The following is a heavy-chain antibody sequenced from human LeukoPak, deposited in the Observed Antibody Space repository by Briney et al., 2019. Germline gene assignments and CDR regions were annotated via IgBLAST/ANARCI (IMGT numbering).Heavy chain of an antibody. Sequence: GGSLRLSCAASGFTFSSYEMNWVRQAPGKGLEWVSYITSSSSTMYYADSVKGRFTISRDNAKNSLYLQMNSLRAEDTAVYYCAREGYYGSGLYYYYYMDVWGKGTTVTVSS. J-gene: IGHJ6*03. V-gene: IGHV3-48*01. CDR1: GFTFSSYE. D-gene: IGHD3-10*01. CDR2: ITSSSSTM. CDR3: AREGYYGSGLYYYYYMDV.